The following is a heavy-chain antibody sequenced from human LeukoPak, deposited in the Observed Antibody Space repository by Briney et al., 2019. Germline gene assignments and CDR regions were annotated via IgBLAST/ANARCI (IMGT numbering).Heavy chain of an antibody. V-gene: IGHV3-21*04. CDR2: ISSSSSYI. J-gene: IGHJ4*02. Sequence: GGSLRLSCAASGFTFSSYSMNWVRQAPGKGLEWVSSISSSSSYIYYADSVKGRFTISRDNAKNSLYLQMNSLKTEDTAVYYCARSRNYERYFVYWGQGTLVTVSS. CDR3: ARSRNYERYFVY. D-gene: IGHD4-11*01. CDR1: GFTFSSYS.